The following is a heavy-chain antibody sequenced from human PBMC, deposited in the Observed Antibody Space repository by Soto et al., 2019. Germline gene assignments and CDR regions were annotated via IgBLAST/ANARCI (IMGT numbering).Heavy chain of an antibody. CDR2: IYWDDDK. D-gene: IGHD2-15*01. J-gene: IGHJ4*02. CDR3: AHRRAGYCSGGGCFVNYFDY. Sequence: SGPTLVNPTQTLTLTCTFAGFSLTTSGVGVGWIRQPPGKALEWLALIYWDDDKYYSPSLSSRLTITKDTSRNQVVLTMTNMDPVDTATYYCAHRRAGYCSGGGCFVNYFDYWGQGTLVTVSS. V-gene: IGHV2-5*02. CDR1: GFSLTTSGVG.